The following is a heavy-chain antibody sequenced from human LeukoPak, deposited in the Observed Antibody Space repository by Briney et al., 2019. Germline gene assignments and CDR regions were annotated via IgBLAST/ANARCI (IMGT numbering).Heavy chain of an antibody. CDR3: ARIMVRGAIHY. CDR2: INPNSGGT. J-gene: IGHJ4*02. V-gene: IGHV1-2*06. Sequence: ASVKVSCKASGYTFTGYYMHWVRQAPGQGLEWMGRINPNSGGTNYAQKFQGRVTMTRDTSISTAYMELSRLRSDDQAVYYCARIMVRGAIHYWGQGTLVTVSS. CDR1: GYTFTGYY. D-gene: IGHD3-10*01.